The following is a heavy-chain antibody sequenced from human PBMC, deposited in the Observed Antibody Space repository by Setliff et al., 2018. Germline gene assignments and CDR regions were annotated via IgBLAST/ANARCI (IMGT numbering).Heavy chain of an antibody. D-gene: IGHD3-10*01. CDR1: GYTFITYG. Sequence: ASVKVSCKASGYTFITYGVNWVRQAPGQGLEWMGRINPRTGVTNYAQKFKGRVTMTRDTSITTVYMDLSSLKSDDTAVYYCARGTDYHGSGSYWAKDVWGKGTTVTVSS. CDR2: INPRTGVT. V-gene: IGHV1-2*06. J-gene: IGHJ6*04. CDR3: ARGTDYHGSGSYWAKDV.